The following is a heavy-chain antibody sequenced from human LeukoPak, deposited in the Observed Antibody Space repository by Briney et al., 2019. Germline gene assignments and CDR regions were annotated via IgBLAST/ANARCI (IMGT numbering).Heavy chain of an antibody. V-gene: IGHV4-4*02. CDR2: SYHSGST. CDR3: ARRHRADYFDC. CDR1: GDSISTTNW. J-gene: IGHJ4*02. Sequence: SETLSLTCAVSGDSISTTNWWSWVRQPPGKGLEWIGESYHSGSTNYNPSLKSRVIISVDKSKNQFSLKLRSVTAADTAVYYCARRHRADYFDCWGQGTLVTVSS.